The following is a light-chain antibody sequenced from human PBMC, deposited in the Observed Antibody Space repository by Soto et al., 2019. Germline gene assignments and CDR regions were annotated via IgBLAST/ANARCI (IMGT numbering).Light chain of an antibody. CDR1: SSDVGTYNY. V-gene: IGLV2-14*01. CDR2: EVS. J-gene: IGLJ1*01. Sequence: QSALTQPASVSGSPGQSITISCTGTSSDVGTYNYVSWYQQHPGKAPKLMIYEVSDRPSGVSHRFSGSKSGNTASLTISGLQAEDEADYYCSSATSSSTLSYVFGTGTKLTVL. CDR3: SSATSSSTLSYV.